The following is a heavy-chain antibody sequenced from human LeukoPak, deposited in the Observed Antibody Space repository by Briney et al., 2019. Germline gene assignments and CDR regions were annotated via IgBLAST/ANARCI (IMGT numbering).Heavy chain of an antibody. Sequence: ASVKVSCKASGYTFTSYDINWVRQATGQGLEWMGWMNPNSGNTGYAQKFQGRVTMTRNTSISTAYMELSSLRSEDTAVYYCARVNPRYSSSWFDAFDIWGQGTMVTVSS. D-gene: IGHD6-13*01. J-gene: IGHJ3*02. V-gene: IGHV1-8*01. CDR3: ARVNPRYSSSWFDAFDI. CDR1: GYTFTSYD. CDR2: MNPNSGNT.